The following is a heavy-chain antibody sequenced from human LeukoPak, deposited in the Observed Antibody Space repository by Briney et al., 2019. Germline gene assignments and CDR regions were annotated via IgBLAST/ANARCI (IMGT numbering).Heavy chain of an antibody. D-gene: IGHD2-15*01. J-gene: IGHJ4*02. CDR3: ARDYCSGPKCYFIDY. Sequence: GGSLRLFCAASGLTFSNYSMNWVRQAPGKGLEEVSFSASSRNVYYAETVKGRFTFSRDNAKSTVYLEMSSLRSEDTAVYFCARDYCSGPKCYFIDYWGQGALVTVSA. CDR1: GLTFSNYS. CDR2: SASSRNV. V-gene: IGHV3-48*04.